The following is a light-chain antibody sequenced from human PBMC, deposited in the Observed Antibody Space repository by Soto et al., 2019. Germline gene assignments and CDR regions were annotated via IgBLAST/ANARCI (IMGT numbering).Light chain of an antibody. CDR3: SSYTSGGNYV. J-gene: IGLJ1*01. V-gene: IGLV2-14*03. CDR1: SSDVAAYNY. Sequence: QSALTQPASVSGSPGQSITISCTGTSSDVAAYNYVSWYQQHPGKAPKLMVYDVSNRPSGVSNRFSGSKSGNTASLTISGLQAEDEADDYCSSYTSGGNYVFGTGTKVTVL. CDR2: DVS.